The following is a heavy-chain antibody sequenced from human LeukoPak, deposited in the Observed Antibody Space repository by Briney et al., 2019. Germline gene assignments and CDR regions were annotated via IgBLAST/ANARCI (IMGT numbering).Heavy chain of an antibody. CDR3: VGEDLDY. Sequence: SETLSLTCAVYGGSFSGYYWSWIRQPPGKGLEWIGEINHSGSTNYNPSLKSRVTISVDTSKSQFSLKLSSVTAADTAVYYCVGEDLDYWGQGTLVTVSS. CDR1: GGSFSGYY. J-gene: IGHJ4*02. V-gene: IGHV4-34*01. CDR2: INHSGST. D-gene: IGHD3-10*01.